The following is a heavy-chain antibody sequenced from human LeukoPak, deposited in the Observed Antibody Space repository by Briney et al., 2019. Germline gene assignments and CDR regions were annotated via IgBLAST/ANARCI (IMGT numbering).Heavy chain of an antibody. J-gene: IGHJ5*02. Sequence: SETLSLTCAVYGGSFSGYYWSWIRQPPGKGLERIGEINHSGSTNYNPSLKSRVTISVDTSKNQFSLKLSSVTAADTAVYYCARVGGFLTNWFDPWGQGTLVTVSS. CDR1: GGSFSGYY. CDR3: ARVGGFLTNWFDP. CDR2: INHSGST. D-gene: IGHD3-16*01. V-gene: IGHV4-34*01.